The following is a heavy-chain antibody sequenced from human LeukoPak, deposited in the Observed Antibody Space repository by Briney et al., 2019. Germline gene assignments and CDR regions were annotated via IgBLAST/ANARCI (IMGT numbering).Heavy chain of an antibody. D-gene: IGHD1-26*01. V-gene: IGHV4-39*01. CDR3: ARHEGGSDGWFDP. J-gene: IGHJ5*02. CDR2: IYYSGST. Sequence: SETLSLTCTVSGGSISSSSYYWGWIRQPPGKGLEWIGTIYYSGSTHYNPSLKSRVTISVDTSKNQFSLKLSSVTAADTAVYYCARHEGGSDGWFDPWGQGTLVTVSS. CDR1: GGSISSSSYY.